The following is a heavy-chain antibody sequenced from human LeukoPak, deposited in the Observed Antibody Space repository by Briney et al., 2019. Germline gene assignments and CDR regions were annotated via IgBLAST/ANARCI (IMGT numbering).Heavy chain of an antibody. J-gene: IGHJ4*02. CDR2: IYPGDSGT. Sequence: GESLKVSCKGSGYSFTSYWIGWVRQMPGKGLEWMGIIYPGDSGTRYSPSLQGQVTISADKSISTAYLQWSSLKASDTAMYYCARRPRSSQQFDYWGQGTLVTVSS. CDR3: ARRPRSSQQFDY. CDR1: GYSFTSYW. V-gene: IGHV5-51*01. D-gene: IGHD6-13*01.